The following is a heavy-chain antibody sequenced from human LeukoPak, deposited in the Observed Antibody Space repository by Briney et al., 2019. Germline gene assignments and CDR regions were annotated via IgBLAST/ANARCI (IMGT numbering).Heavy chain of an antibody. CDR2: ITNDGSST. CDR1: GLTFSSHW. V-gene: IGHV3-74*01. J-gene: IGHJ5*02. CDR3: TRDFRNKGLDP. Sequence: GGSLRLSCAASGLTFSSHWMHWVRQAPGKGLVWVSRITNDGSSTTYADSVKGRFTISRDNAKNMLYLQVNSLRGDDTAVYYCTRDFRNKGLDPWGQGTLVTVSS. D-gene: IGHD2/OR15-2a*01.